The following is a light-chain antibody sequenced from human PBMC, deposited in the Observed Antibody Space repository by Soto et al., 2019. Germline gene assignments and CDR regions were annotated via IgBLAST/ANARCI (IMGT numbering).Light chain of an antibody. CDR2: GAS. Sequence: EIVLTQSPGTLSLSPGERATLSCRASQSVSSNYLAWYQQKPGQAPRLLIYGASSRATGIPDRLSGSGSGTDFTLTISSLEPEDFAVYYCQQRTNWQITFGQGTRLEIK. V-gene: IGKV3D-20*02. CDR3: QQRTNWQIT. J-gene: IGKJ5*01. CDR1: QSVSSNY.